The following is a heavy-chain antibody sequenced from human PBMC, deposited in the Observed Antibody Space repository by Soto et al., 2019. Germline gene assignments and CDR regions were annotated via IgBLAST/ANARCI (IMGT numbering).Heavy chain of an antibody. CDR2: INHSGST. V-gene: IGHV4-34*01. D-gene: IGHD5-18*01. CDR3: ARRRAAMVTGYFDY. Sequence: QVQLQQWGAGLLKPSETLSLTCAVYGGSFSGYYWSWIRQPPGKGLEWIGEINHSGSTNYNPSIKSRVTISVDTSKNQFSLKLSSVTAADTAVYYCARRRAAMVTGYFDYWGQGTLVTVSS. J-gene: IGHJ4*02. CDR1: GGSFSGYY.